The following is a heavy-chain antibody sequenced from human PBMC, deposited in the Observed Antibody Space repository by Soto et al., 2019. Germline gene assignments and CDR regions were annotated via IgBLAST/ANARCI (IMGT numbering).Heavy chain of an antibody. J-gene: IGHJ6*02. CDR2: VRGDAVST. CDR3: VNLLGGRPLGV. D-gene: IGHD3-10*01. V-gene: IGHV3-64D*06. Sequence: PGGSLRLSCSASGFIFTHYTIHWVRQAPGKRLEYVSAVRGDAVSTYYADSVKGRFSISRDNSKSTVYLQMNSLTTEDTAVYYCVNLLGGRPLGVWGQGATVTVSS. CDR1: GFIFTHYT.